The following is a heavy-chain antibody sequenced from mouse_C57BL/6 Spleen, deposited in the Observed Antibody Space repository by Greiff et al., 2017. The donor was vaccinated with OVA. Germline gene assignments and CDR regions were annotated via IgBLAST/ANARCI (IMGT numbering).Heavy chain of an antibody. J-gene: IGHJ3*01. CDR1: GYTFTSYW. D-gene: IGHD3-2*02. Sequence: VQLQQSGAELVKPGASVKLSCKASGYTFTSYWMQWVKQRPGQGLEWIGEIDPSDSYTNYNQKFKGKATLTVDTSSSTAYMQLSSLTSADSAVYYCARPTAQATFAYWGQGTLVTVSA. CDR3: ARPTAQATFAY. V-gene: IGHV1-50*01. CDR2: IDPSDSYT.